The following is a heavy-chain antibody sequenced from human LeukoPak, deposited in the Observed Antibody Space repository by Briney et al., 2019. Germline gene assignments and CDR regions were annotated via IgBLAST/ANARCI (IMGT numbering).Heavy chain of an antibody. D-gene: IGHD6-6*01. V-gene: IGHV4-28*01. CDR3: ASVSARPDYYFDS. CDR1: GYSISSINW. Sequence: PSDTLSLTCAVSGYSISSINWWGWIRQPPGKGLEWIGYIYYSGSTYYSPSLKGRVTMSIDTSKNQFSLKLSSVTAVDTAVYYCASVSARPDYYFDSWGQGTLVTVSS. CDR2: IYYSGST. J-gene: IGHJ4*02.